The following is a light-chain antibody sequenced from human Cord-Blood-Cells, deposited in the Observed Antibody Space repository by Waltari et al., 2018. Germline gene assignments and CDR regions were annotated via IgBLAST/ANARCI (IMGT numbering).Light chain of an antibody. CDR1: QSISSY. CDR2: AAS. CDR3: QQSYSTPYX. V-gene: IGKV1-39*01. J-gene: IGKJ2*01. Sequence: DIQMTQSPSSLSASVGDRVTITCRASQSISSYLNWYQQKPGKAPKLLIYAASSLQSGVPSRFSGSGSGTDFTLTISSLQPEDFATYYCQQSYSTPYXFXXGXKXEIK.